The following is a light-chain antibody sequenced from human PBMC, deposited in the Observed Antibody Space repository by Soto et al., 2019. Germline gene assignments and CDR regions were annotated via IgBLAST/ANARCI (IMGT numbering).Light chain of an antibody. J-gene: IGKJ1*01. CDR1: QSVGTN. CDR2: GAS. V-gene: IGKV3-15*01. CDR3: QQYNNWPWT. Sequence: DIVMTQSPATLSVSPGERATLSCRASQSVGTNLAWYQQKPGQAPRLLIYGASTRATGIPARFSGSGSGIEFTLAISSLQSEDFAVYYCQQYNNWPWTFGQGTKVEIK.